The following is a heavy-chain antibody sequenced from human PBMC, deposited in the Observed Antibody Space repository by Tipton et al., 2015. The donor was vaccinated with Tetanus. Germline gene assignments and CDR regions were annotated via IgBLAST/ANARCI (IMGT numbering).Heavy chain of an antibody. Sequence: TLSLTCTVSGGSITSYYWTWIRQPPGKGLEWIGYIDYFGSTKYNPSLKSRVAMSVDTSKNQLSLRLNSVTSADTAVYYCARGFGSNWYYFDSWGQGTLVTVSS. V-gene: IGHV4-59*01. D-gene: IGHD6-13*01. J-gene: IGHJ4*02. CDR2: IDYFGST. CDR1: GGSITSYY. CDR3: ARGFGSNWYYFDS.